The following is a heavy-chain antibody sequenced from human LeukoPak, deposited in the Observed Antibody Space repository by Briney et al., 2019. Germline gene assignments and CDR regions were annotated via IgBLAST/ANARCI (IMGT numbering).Heavy chain of an antibody. D-gene: IGHD2-2*01. Sequence: SETLSLTCTVSGGSISSSSYYWGWIRQPPGKGLEWIGSIYYSGSTYYNPSLKSRVTISVDTSKNQFSLKLSSVTAADTAVYYCARDCSSTSCFPSWGQGTLVTVSS. CDR1: GGSISSSSYY. CDR3: ARDCSSTSCFPS. V-gene: IGHV4-39*07. J-gene: IGHJ5*02. CDR2: IYYSGST.